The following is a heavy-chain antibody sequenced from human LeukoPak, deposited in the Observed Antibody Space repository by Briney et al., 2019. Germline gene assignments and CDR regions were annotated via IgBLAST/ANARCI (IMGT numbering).Heavy chain of an antibody. Sequence: GGSLRLSCAVSGLTFSSHAMSWVRQAPGKGLEWVSAISGNGGNTYYADSVKGRFTISRDNSKDTLNLQMNSLRVEDTAVYYCANNEWHWGQGTLVTVSS. CDR2: ISGNGGNT. J-gene: IGHJ1*01. V-gene: IGHV3-23*01. D-gene: IGHD2-8*01. CDR3: ANNEWH. CDR1: GLTFSSHA.